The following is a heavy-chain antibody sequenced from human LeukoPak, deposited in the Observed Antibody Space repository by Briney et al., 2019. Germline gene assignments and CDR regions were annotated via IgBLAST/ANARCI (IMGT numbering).Heavy chain of an antibody. Sequence: GGSLRLSCAASGFIFSSYAMHWVRQAPGKGLEWVAFIRSDGSNEYYGDSVKGRFSISRDNSKNTLYLQMKSLRPEDTAVYYCAKDPGWDDGKRNFAYWGREPWSPSPQ. CDR3: AKDPGWDDGKRNFAY. CDR2: IRSDGSNE. J-gene: IGHJ4*02. CDR1: GFIFSSYA. D-gene: IGHD1-26*01. V-gene: IGHV3-30*02.